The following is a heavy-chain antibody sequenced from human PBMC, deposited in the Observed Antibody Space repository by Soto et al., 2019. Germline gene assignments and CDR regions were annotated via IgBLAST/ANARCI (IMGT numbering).Heavy chain of an antibody. J-gene: IGHJ4*02. CDR3: ARKGFLDWFFDL. CDR2: VNPNSGDT. V-gene: IGHV1-8*02. D-gene: IGHD3-9*01. CDR1: GYTFSSYD. Sequence: QLVQSGAEVKKPGSSVKVSCKASGYTFSSYDITWVRQAAGQGLEWTGWVNPNSGDTDYTQKFQGRVTMTRDTSTNTAYMELSSLRSEDTAVYYCARKGFLDWFFDLWGQGTLVTVSS.